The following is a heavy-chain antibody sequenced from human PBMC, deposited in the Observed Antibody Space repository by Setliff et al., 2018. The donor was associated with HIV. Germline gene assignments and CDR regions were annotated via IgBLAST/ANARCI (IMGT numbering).Heavy chain of an antibody. D-gene: IGHD2-8*01. CDR1: GFTFDDYT. V-gene: IGHV3-43D*04. J-gene: IGHJ4*02. CDR3: TIGPLVCCALDF. CDR2: ISWNGGSK. Sequence: GGSLRLSCAASGFTFDDYTMHWVRQAPGKGLEWISLISWNGGSKDYAESVKGRFTISRDNSKNSLYLQMNSLGAEDTAVYYCTIGPLVCCALDFWGQGTLVTVSS.